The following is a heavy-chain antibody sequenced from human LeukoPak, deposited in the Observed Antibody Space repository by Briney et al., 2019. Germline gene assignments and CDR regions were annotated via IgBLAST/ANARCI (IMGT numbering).Heavy chain of an antibody. J-gene: IGHJ4*02. CDR3: ARDHFKYYFDY. V-gene: IGHV3-30-3*01. CDR1: GFTFSSYA. CDR2: ISYDGSNK. Sequence: PGRSLRLSCAASGFTFSSYAMHWGRQAPGKGLEWVAVISYDGSNKYYADSVKGRFTISRENSKKTLYLQRNSLRAEDTAVYYCARDHFKYYFDYWGQGTLVTVSS.